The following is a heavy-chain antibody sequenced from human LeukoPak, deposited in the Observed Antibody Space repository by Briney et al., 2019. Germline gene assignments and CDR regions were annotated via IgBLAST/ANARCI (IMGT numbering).Heavy chain of an antibody. CDR1: GFTFSSYA. Sequence: GRSLRLSCAASGFTFSSYAMHWVRQAPGKGLEWVAVISYDGSNKYYADSVKGRFTISRDNSKNTLYLHMNSLRAEDTAVYYCAREYSGDGAFDIWGQGTMVTVSS. CDR3: AREYSGDGAFDI. J-gene: IGHJ3*02. V-gene: IGHV3-30-3*01. D-gene: IGHD5-12*01. CDR2: ISYDGSNK.